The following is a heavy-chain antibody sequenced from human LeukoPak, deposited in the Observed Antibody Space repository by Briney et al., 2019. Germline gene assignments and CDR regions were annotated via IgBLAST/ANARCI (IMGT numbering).Heavy chain of an antibody. V-gene: IGHV3-23*01. CDR1: GFTFGIYA. Sequence: GGSLRLSCVASGFTFGIYAMSWVRQAPGKGLEWVSAISGSGGSTYYADSVKGRFTISRDNSKNTLYLQMNSLRAEDTAVYYCAKMTTVTSPLDYWGQGTLVTVSS. CDR3: AKMTTVTSPLDY. CDR2: ISGSGGST. J-gene: IGHJ4*02. D-gene: IGHD4-17*01.